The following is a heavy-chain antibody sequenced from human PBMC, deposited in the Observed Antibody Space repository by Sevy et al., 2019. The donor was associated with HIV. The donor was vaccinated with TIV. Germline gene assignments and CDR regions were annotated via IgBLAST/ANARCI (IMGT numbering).Heavy chain of an antibody. D-gene: IGHD3-3*01. J-gene: IGHJ5*02. Sequence: SETLSLTCAVYGGSFSGYYWSWIRQPPGKGLEWIGEINHSGSTNYNPSLKSRVTISVDTSKNQFSLKLRSVTAADTAVYYCARGSLLSSYYDFWSGYSNWFDPWGQGTLVTVSS. CDR1: GGSFSGYY. CDR2: INHSGST. CDR3: ARGSLLSSYYDFWSGYSNWFDP. V-gene: IGHV4-34*01.